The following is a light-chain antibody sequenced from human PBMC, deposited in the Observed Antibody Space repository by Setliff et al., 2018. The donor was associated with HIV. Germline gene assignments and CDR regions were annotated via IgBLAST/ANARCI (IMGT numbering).Light chain of an antibody. CDR2: DNG. Sequence: SYALTQPPSVSVAPGKTARITCGGNNIGSKSVHWYQQKPGQAPVLVVYDNGDRPSGIPGRFSGSNSGNTATLTISRVEAGDEADYYCQVWDSSSDHHVFGTGTKVTVL. V-gene: IGLV3-21*03. CDR3: QVWDSSSDHHV. CDR1: NIGSKS. J-gene: IGLJ1*01.